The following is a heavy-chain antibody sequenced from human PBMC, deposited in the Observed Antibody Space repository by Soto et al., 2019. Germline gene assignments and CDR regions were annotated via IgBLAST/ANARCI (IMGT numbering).Heavy chain of an antibody. CDR1: GYTFTGYY. CDR2: INPNSGGT. J-gene: IGHJ4*02. V-gene: IGHV1-2*04. D-gene: IGHD3-16*02. Sequence: ASVKVSCKASGYTFTGYYMHWVRQAPGQGLEWMGWINPNSGGTNYAQKFQGWVTMTRDTSISTAYMELSRLRSDDTAVYYCARVTYYDYIWGSYRHGVYFDYWGQGTLVTVSS. CDR3: ARVTYYDYIWGSYRHGVYFDY.